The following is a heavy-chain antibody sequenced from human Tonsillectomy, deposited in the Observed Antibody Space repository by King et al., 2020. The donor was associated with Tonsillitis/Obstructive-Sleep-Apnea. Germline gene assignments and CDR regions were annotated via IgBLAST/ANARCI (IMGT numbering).Heavy chain of an antibody. CDR1: GYTFTSYY. CDR3: ARDKTECGVVFRGYYGMAA. V-gene: IGHV1-46*01. Sequence: QLVQSGAEVKKPGASVKVSCKASGYTFTSYYMHWVRQAPGQGLEWMGLINPSSGSTSYAQKFQGRVTMTRDTSTSTVYMELSSLRSEDTAVYYCARDKTECGVVFRGYYGMAASGQGEPGTVSS. D-gene: IGHD3-16*01. CDR2: INPSSGST. J-gene: IGHJ6*02.